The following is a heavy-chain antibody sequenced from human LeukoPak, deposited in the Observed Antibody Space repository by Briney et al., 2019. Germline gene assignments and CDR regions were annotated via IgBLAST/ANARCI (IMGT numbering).Heavy chain of an antibody. CDR2: IWGDGNRQ. V-gene: IGHV3-33*01. Sequence: GGSLRLSCAASAFTFSNSDIHWVRQTPGKGLEWVAGIWGDGNRQYYTESVRGRFTISRDNSRNAAYLEMSSLRVDDTAIYYCARGRWIDCWGQGALVTVSS. D-gene: IGHD4-23*01. J-gene: IGHJ4*02. CDR1: AFTFSNSD. CDR3: ARGRWIDC.